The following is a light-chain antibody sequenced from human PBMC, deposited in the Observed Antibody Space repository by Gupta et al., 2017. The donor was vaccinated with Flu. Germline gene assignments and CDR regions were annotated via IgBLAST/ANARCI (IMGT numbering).Light chain of an antibody. CDR3: SSYAGSNTWV. V-gene: IGLV2-11*01. Sequence: QSALTQPRSVSGSPGHSVTISCTGTSSDVGAYTYISWYQQHTGKAPRLILYDVNRRPSGVPDRFSASKSGNTASLTTSGLQAEDEADYHCSSYAGSNTWVFGGGTKLTVL. CDR2: DVN. CDR1: SSDVGAYTY. J-gene: IGLJ3*02.